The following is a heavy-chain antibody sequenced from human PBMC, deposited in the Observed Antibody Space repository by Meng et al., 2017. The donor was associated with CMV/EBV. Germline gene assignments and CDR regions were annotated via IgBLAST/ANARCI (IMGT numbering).Heavy chain of an antibody. V-gene: IGHV3-11*01. J-gene: IGHJ6*02. Sequence: SCAASGFTFSDYYMSWIRQAPGKGLEWVSYISSSGSTIYYADSVKGRFTISRDNAKNSLYLQMNSLGAEDTAVYYCARDRDGNYRYYYGLDVWGQGTTVTVSS. CDR2: ISSSGSTI. CDR3: ARDRDGNYRYYYGLDV. CDR1: GFTFSDYY. D-gene: IGHD4-11*01.